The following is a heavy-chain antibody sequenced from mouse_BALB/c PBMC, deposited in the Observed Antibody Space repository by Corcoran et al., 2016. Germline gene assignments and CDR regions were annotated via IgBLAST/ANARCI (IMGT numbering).Heavy chain of an antibody. CDR2: INTYTGEP. J-gene: IGHJ3*01. CDR1: GYTFTNYG. V-gene: IGHV9-1*02. D-gene: IGHD1-1*01. CDR3: ARRLYYGSSPAWFAY. Sequence: QIQLVQSGPELKKPGETVKISCKASGYTFTNYGMNWVKQAPGKGLKGMGWINTYTGEPTYADDVKGRFAFSLETDASTAYLQINNLKNEDMATYFCARRLYYGSSPAWFAYWGQGTLVTVSA.